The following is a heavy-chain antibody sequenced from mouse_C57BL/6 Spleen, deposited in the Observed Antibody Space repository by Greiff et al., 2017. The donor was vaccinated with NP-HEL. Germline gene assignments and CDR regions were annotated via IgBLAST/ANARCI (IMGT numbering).Heavy chain of an antibody. CDR3: ARNYYGSKDWYFDV. D-gene: IGHD1-1*01. V-gene: IGHV2-9-1*01. CDR2: IWTGGGT. Sequence: VKLMVSGPGLVAPSQSLSITCTVSGFSLTSYAISWVRQPPGKGLEWLGVIWTGGGTNYNSALKSRLSISKDNSKSQVFLKMNSLQTDDTARYYCARNYYGSKDWYFDVWGTGTTVTVSS. CDR1: GFSLTSYA. J-gene: IGHJ1*03.